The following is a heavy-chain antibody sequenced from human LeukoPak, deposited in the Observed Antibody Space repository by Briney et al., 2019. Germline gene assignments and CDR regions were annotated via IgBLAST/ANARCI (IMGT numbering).Heavy chain of an antibody. CDR2: ISGDGDST. V-gene: IGHV3-23*01. CDR1: GFTFSTYA. D-gene: IGHD6-13*01. J-gene: IGHJ5*02. Sequence: GGSLRLSCAASGFTFSTYAMSWVRQAPGKGLEWVSAISGDGDSTFYADSAKGRFTISRDNSKNTLYLQMNSLRAEDTAVYYCAKAASIATTAWFDPWGQGTLVTVSS. CDR3: AKAASIATTAWFDP.